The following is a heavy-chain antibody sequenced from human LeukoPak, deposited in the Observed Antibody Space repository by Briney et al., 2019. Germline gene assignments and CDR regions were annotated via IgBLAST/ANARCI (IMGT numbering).Heavy chain of an antibody. CDR3: ARTQDRIAARS. V-gene: IGHV5-51*01. Sequence: GESLKISCKGSGYRFTNYWIGWVRQMPGKGLEWMGIIYPRDSDTRYSPSFQGQVTISADKSIDTAYLQWSSLKASDTAIYYCARTQDRIAARSWGQGTLVTVSS. CDR1: GYRFTNYW. D-gene: IGHD6-13*01. J-gene: IGHJ4*02. CDR2: IYPRDSDT.